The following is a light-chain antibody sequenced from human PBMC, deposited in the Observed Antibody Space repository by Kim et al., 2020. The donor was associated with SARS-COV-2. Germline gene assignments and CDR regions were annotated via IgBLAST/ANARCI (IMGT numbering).Light chain of an antibody. CDR1: SSNIGAGYD. CDR2: GNS. J-gene: IGLJ1*01. CDR3: QSYDSSLSGYV. V-gene: IGLV1-40*01. Sequence: QRVPISCTGTSSNIGAGYDVHWYQQLPGKAPKLLIYGNSNRPSGVPDRFSGSKSGTSASLAITGLQAEDEADYYCQSYDSSLSGYVFGTGTKVTVL.